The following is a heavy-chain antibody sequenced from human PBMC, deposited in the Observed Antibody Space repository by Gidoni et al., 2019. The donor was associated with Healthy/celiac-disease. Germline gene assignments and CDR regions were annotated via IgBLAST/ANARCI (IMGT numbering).Heavy chain of an antibody. CDR3: ARDIEEQLVLAPFDY. Sequence: QVQLVESGGGVVQPGRSLRLSCAASGFTFSSYAMNWVRQAPGKGLEWVAVISYDGSNKYYADSVKGRFTISRDNSKNTLYLQMNSLRAEDTAVYYCARDIEEQLVLAPFDYWGQGTLVTVSS. V-gene: IGHV3-30-3*01. CDR1: GFTFSSYA. CDR2: ISYDGSNK. D-gene: IGHD6-13*01. J-gene: IGHJ4*02.